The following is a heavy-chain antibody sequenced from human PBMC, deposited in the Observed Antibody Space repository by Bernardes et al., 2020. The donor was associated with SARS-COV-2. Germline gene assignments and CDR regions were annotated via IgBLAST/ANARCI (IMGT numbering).Heavy chain of an antibody. CDR2: ISGSGTRT. V-gene: IGHV3-23*01. CDR1: RFIFNSYV. D-gene: IGHD2-21*02. J-gene: IGHJ4*02. CDR3: AKDYCGGDCDFFDY. Sequence: GGSLRLSCVASRFIFNSYVMSWVRQPPGKGLEWVSTISGSGTRTSYADSVKGRFTISRDNSVNTLFLQMSSLGAEDTAVYFCAKDYCGGDCDFFDYWGQGTLVSVSS.